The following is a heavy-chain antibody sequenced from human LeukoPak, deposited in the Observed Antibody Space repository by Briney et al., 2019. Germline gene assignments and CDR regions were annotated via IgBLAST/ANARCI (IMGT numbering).Heavy chain of an antibody. D-gene: IGHD6-13*01. J-gene: IGHJ6*03. Sequence: GGSLRLSCAAAELTLINAWMSWVCLAPGKGLEWVALIKPETDGGTPDYAAPVKGRFTISRDDSGDTLYLQMNSLKTEDTAVYYCTTQGSSRWFDYYYYMDVWGNGTTVTVSS. CDR3: TTQGSSRWFDYYYYMDV. CDR1: ELTLINAW. V-gene: IGHV3-15*01. CDR2: IKPETDGGTP.